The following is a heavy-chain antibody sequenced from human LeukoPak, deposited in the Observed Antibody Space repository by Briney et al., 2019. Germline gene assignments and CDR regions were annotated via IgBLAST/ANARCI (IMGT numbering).Heavy chain of an antibody. Sequence: SETLSLTCAVSGYSISSGYYWGWIRQPPGKGLEWIGSIYHSGSTYYNPSLKSRVTISVDTSKNQFSLKLSSVTAADTAVYYCARVGYGSGSYYTDYWGRGTLVTVSS. CDR3: ARVGYGSGSYYTDY. V-gene: IGHV4-38-2*01. CDR2: IYHSGST. J-gene: IGHJ4*02. CDR1: GYSISSGYY. D-gene: IGHD3-10*01.